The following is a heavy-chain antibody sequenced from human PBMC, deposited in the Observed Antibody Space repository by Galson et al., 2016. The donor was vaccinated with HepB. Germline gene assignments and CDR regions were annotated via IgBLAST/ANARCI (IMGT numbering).Heavy chain of an antibody. CDR1: GFTFRSYA. J-gene: IGHJ4*02. CDR3: AISTSCYGGVCYFDY. V-gene: IGHV3-23*01. D-gene: IGHD2-2*01. Sequence: SLRLSCAASGFTFRSYAMSWVRQAPGKGLEWVSSISGSGGTSFHADSVKGRFTISSDNSKNTLYLQMSSLRAEDTAIYYCAISTSCYGGVCYFDYWGQGTLVPVSS. CDR2: ISGSGGTS.